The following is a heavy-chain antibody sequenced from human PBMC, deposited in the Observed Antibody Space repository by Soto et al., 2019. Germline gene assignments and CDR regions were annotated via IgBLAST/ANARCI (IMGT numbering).Heavy chain of an antibody. Sequence: SETLSLTCAVYGESFYWTWICQTPAQGLGWIGETNRQRGTQYSPSHQNRLTMSLDTSKDLFPLKLAAGTAADTAIYYCPRGVDFRYCYSTLQMFDPWGQGTPVPASS. CDR3: PRGVDFRYCYSTLQMFDP. CDR1: GESFY. CDR2: TNRQRGT. J-gene: IGHJ5*02. D-gene: IGHD2-15*01. V-gene: IGHV4-34*01.